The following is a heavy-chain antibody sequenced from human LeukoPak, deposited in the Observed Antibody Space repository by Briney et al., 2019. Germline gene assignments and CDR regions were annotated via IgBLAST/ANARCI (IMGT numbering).Heavy chain of an antibody. CDR2: ISYDGSNK. CDR3: ARSLRVVVYFDY. J-gene: IGHJ4*02. V-gene: IGHV3-30-3*01. CDR1: GFTFSSYA. D-gene: IGHD3-22*01. Sequence: GGSLRLSCAASGFTFSSYAMHWVRQAPGKGLEWVAVISYDGSNKYYADSVKGRFTISRDNSKNTLYLQMNSLRAEDTAVYYCARSLRVVVYFDYWGQGTLVTVSS.